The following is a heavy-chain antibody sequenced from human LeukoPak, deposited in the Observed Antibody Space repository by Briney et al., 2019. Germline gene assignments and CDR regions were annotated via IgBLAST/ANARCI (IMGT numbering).Heavy chain of an antibody. CDR3: ARDYIVVVVAAGFDY. V-gene: IGHV4-39*02. CDR2: IHYSETT. Sequence: SETLSLTCTVSGGSISSSNYYWGWIRQPPGKGLEWIASIHYSETTYYNPSLKSRVTISVDTSKNHFSLKLSSVTAADTAVYYCARDYIVVVVAAGFDYWGQGTLVTVSS. J-gene: IGHJ4*02. CDR1: GGSISSSNYY. D-gene: IGHD2-15*01.